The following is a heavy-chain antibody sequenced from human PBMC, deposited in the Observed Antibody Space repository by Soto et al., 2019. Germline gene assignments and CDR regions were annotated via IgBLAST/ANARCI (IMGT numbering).Heavy chain of an antibody. Sequence: QVQLQESGPGLVKPSETLSLTCTVSGGSISSYYWSWIRQPPGKGLEWIGYIYYSGSTNYNPSLKSRVTISVDTSKNQFSLKLSSVTAADTAVYYCARSYRRYCSGGSCYSYYYYMDVWGKGTTVTVSS. CDR2: IYYSGST. CDR3: ARSYRRYCSGGSCYSYYYYMDV. D-gene: IGHD2-15*01. J-gene: IGHJ6*03. V-gene: IGHV4-59*01. CDR1: GGSISSYY.